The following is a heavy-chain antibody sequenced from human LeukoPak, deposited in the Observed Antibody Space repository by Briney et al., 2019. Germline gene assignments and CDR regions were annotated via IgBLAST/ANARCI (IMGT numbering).Heavy chain of an antibody. V-gene: IGHV4-59*01. CDR1: GGSISTYY. CDR3: ARVGSLTPFD. CDR2: FQYRGNA. J-gene: IGHJ4*02. D-gene: IGHD3-10*01. Sequence: PSETLSLTCTVSGGSISTYYWAWIRQPPGEGLEWIGYFQYRGNADYHTSLKSRVTISVKTSNKQCSLRLSSVTAADTAMYYCARVGSLTPFDWGQGTLVTVSS.